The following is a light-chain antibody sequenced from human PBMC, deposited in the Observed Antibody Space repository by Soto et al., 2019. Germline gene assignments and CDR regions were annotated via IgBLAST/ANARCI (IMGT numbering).Light chain of an antibody. V-gene: IGKV3-15*01. CDR2: DTS. J-gene: IGKJ4*01. Sequence: EIIMTQSPATLSVSPGESATLSCRASQGIGSTLAWYQHKPGQTPRLLIYDTSTRATGVPARFSGSRSGTEFTLTINSLQSEDFAVYYCQRYNNWPLTFGGGTKVDIK. CDR3: QRYNNWPLT. CDR1: QGIGST.